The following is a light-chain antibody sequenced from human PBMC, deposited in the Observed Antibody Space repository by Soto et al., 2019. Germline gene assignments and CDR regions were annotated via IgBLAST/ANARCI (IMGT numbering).Light chain of an antibody. Sequence: EIVMTQSPATLSVSPGERATLSCRASQSVSSNLAWYQQKPGQAPRLLIYGASTRATGIPARFSGSGSGTEFTLTISSLQSEDFAVYYCQQYNNLPPLFTVGPGTKVDIK. J-gene: IGKJ3*01. CDR1: QSVSSN. CDR2: GAS. CDR3: QQYNNLPPLFT. V-gene: IGKV3-15*01.